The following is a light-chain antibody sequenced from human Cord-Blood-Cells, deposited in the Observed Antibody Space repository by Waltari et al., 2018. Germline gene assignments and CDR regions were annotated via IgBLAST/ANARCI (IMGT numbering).Light chain of an antibody. J-gene: IGLJ2*01. CDR1: SSDAGSYNL. Sequence: SALPHPASVSGSPGQSITLSCTGTSSDAGSYNLVSWYQQHPGKAPKLMIYEGSTRPSGVSNRFSGSKSGNTASLTISRLQAEDDADYYCCSYAGSSTLVFGGGTKLTVL. CDR3: CSYAGSSTLV. CDR2: EGS. V-gene: IGLV2-23*01.